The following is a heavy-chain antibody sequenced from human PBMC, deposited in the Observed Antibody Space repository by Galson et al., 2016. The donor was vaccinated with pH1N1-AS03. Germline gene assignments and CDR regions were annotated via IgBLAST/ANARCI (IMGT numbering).Heavy chain of an antibody. CDR1: GYSFARYW. J-gene: IGHJ4*02. V-gene: IGHV5-51*01. CDR2: IYPGDSDP. Sequence: QSGAEVKKPGESLKISCKGSGYSFARYWIGWVRQMPGKGLEWMGVIYPGDSDPRYTPSFQGLVTISVDKTFNTAYLQWGSLEASDTAMYYCARDAGTDYFDHWGQGTLVTVPS. D-gene: IGHD6-13*01. CDR3: ARDAGTDYFDH.